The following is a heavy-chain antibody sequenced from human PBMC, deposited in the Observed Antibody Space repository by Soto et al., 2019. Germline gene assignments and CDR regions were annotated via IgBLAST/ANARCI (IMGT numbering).Heavy chain of an antibody. CDR3: AREANTIYAPHGLDV. CDR2: LSSGSFYT. V-gene: IGHV3-21*01. D-gene: IGHD3-3*01. CDR1: GFPFDSYS. Sequence: PGGSLRLSCAVSGFPFDSYSMSWVRQAPGQGLEWLASLSSGSFYTFHADSIRGRFTISRDDAKNLLFLQMNSLTIEDTATYYCAREANTIYAPHGLDVWGQGTAVTVSS. J-gene: IGHJ6*02.